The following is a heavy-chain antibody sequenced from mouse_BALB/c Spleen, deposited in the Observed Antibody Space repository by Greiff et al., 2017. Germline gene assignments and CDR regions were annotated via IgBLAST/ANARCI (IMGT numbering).Heavy chain of an antibody. D-gene: IGHD1-1*01. Sequence: QVQLKESGPGLVQPSQSLSITCTVSGFSLTSYGVHWVRQSPGKGLELLGVIWSGGSTDYNAAFISRLSISKDNSKSQVFFKMNSLQANDTAIYYCARNWDYYGSSLFAYWGQGTLVTVSA. CDR2: IWSGGST. CDR3: ARNWDYYGSSLFAY. V-gene: IGHV2-2*02. J-gene: IGHJ3*01. CDR1: GFSLTSYG.